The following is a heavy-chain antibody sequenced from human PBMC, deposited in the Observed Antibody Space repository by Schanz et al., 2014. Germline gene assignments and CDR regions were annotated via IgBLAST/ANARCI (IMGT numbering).Heavy chain of an antibody. J-gene: IGHJ4*02. D-gene: IGHD1-26*01. CDR1: GFTFSDYY. Sequence: PGGSLRLSCAASGFTFSDYYMSWIRQAPGKGLEWVSYISSSGSYTNYADSVKGRFTTSRDNGKKSMYLQMNNLRAEDTAVYYCARDRVGASSYFDYWGQGTLVTVSS. CDR2: ISSSGSYT. V-gene: IGHV3-11*06. CDR3: ARDRVGASSYFDY.